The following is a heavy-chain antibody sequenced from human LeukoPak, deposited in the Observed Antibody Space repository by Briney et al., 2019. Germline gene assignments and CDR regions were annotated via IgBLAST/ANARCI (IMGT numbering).Heavy chain of an antibody. CDR1: GGSISSYY. V-gene: IGHV4-4*07. Sequence: SETLSLTCTVSGGSISSYYWSWIRQPAGKGLEWIGRIYTSGSTNYNPSLKSRVTISVDTSKNQFSLKLSSVTAADTAVYYCARDRVTQYSSSWYYFDYWGQGTLVTVSS. CDR3: ARDRVTQYSSSWYYFDY. CDR2: IYTSGST. J-gene: IGHJ4*02. D-gene: IGHD6-13*01.